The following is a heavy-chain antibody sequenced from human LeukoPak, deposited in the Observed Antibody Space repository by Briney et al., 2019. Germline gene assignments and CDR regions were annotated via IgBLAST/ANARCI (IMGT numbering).Heavy chain of an antibody. CDR2: IDWDDDK. D-gene: IGHD6-19*01. Sequence: SGPALVKPTQTLTLTCSFSGFSLSTSGMSVSWIRQPPGKALEWLARIDWDDDKQYKTSLKTRLTISKDTSKNQVVLTMTNMDPVDTATYYCARKKWYRSGWDPGAFDIWGQGTMVTVSS. V-gene: IGHV2-70*11. J-gene: IGHJ3*02. CDR3: ARKKWYRSGWDPGAFDI. CDR1: GFSLSTSGMS.